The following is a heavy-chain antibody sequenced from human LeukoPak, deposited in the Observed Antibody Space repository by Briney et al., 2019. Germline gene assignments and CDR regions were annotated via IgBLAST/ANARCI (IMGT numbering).Heavy chain of an antibody. Sequence: RAGGSLSPSCAASGFTFSDAYMDWVRQAPGKGLEWVGRVRNKPNGYTTDYAASVKGRFTISRDDSENSMYLQMNSLKTEDTAVYYCTRVGHGDYFPSWGQEPLNTVSS. J-gene: IGHJ4*02. D-gene: IGHD4-17*01. CDR1: GFTFSDAY. CDR3: TRVGHGDYFPS. CDR2: VRNKPNGYTT. V-gene: IGHV3-72*01.